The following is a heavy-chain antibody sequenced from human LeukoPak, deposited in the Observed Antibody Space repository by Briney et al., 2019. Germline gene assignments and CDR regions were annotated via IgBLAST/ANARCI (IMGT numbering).Heavy chain of an antibody. CDR3: ACGRLWFGELN. CDR1: DYSISSGYY. J-gene: IGHJ4*02. V-gene: IGHV4-38-2*02. CDR2: IYHSGST. D-gene: IGHD3-10*01. Sequence: SETLSLTCSVSDYSISSGYYWGWIRQPPGKGLEWIGSIYHSGSTFYNPSLTSRVTMSVDTSKNQSSLRLSSVTAADTAVYYCACGRLWFGELNWGQGTLVTVSS.